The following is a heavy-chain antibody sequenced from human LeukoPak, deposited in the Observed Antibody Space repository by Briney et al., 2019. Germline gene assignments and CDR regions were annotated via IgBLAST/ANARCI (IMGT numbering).Heavy chain of an antibody. Sequence: GGSLRLSCEASGFTFSSFAMHWVRQAPGKGLEWLPAISYTGQNKYYADSVKGRFTISRDNSKNMLYLQVNSVRSDDTAVYYCAKDRERGYPYGLDPDSWGQGTLVTVSS. V-gene: IGHV3-30*04. J-gene: IGHJ5*01. CDR2: ISYTGQNK. D-gene: IGHD5-18*01. CDR1: GFTFSSFA. CDR3: AKDRERGYPYGLDPDS.